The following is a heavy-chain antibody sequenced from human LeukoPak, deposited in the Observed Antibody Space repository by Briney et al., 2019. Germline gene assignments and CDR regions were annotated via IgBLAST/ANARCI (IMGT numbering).Heavy chain of an antibody. J-gene: IGHJ5*02. CDR1: GGSISSYY. V-gene: IGHV4-59*01. D-gene: IGHD1-14*01. CDR3: ARVGSRYGWFDP. Sequence: SETLSLTCTVSGGSISSYYWSWIRPPPGKGLEWIGYIYYSGSTNYNPSLKSRVTISVDTSKNQFSLKLSSVTAADTAVYYCARVGSRYGWFDPWGQGTLVTVSS. CDR2: IYYSGST.